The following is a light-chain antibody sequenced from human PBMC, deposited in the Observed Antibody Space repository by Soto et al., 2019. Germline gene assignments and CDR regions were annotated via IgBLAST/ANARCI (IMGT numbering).Light chain of an antibody. CDR3: QQYNSWPLT. CDR2: GAS. CDR1: QSIRSN. J-gene: IGKJ4*01. Sequence: EIVMTQSPATLSVSPGERVTLSCRASQSIRSNLAWYQQQPGQTPRLLIYGASTRATDIPARFSGSGSGKEFTLTVSSLQSEDFAVYSCQQYNSWPLTFSGGTKVEIK. V-gene: IGKV3D-15*01.